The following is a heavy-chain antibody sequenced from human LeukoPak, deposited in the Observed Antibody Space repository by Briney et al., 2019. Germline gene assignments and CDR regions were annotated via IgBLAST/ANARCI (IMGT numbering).Heavy chain of an antibody. V-gene: IGHV1-2*02. CDR3: ARGQEYCSSTSCYGGYYYYMDV. CDR1: GYTFTGYY. Sequence: ASVKVSCKASGYTFTGYYMHWVRQTPGQGLEWMGWINPNSGGTNYAQKFQGRVTMTRDTSISTAYMELSRLRSDDTAVYYCARGQEYCSSTSCYGGYYYYMDVWGKGTTVTVSS. J-gene: IGHJ6*03. D-gene: IGHD2-2*01. CDR2: INPNSGGT.